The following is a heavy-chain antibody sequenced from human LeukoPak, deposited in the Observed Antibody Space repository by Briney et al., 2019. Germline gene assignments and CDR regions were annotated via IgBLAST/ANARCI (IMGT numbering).Heavy chain of an antibody. CDR3: ARDIVVVTPEALWLDY. CDR2: ILYDGSNK. V-gene: IGHV3-30-3*01. CDR1: GFAFSSYS. D-gene: IGHD2-21*02. J-gene: IGHJ4*02. Sequence: GGSLRLSCAASGFAFSSYSMHWVRQAPGKGLEWVALILYDGSNKYYADSVKGRFTISRDNSKNTLYLQMNSLRAEDTAVYYCARDIVVVTPEALWLDYWGQGTLVTVSS.